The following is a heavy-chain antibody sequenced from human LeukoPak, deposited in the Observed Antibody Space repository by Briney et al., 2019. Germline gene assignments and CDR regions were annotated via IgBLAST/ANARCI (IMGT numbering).Heavy chain of an antibody. Sequence: PSQTLSLTCTVSGGSISSGSYYWSWIRQPPGKGLEWIGYIYYSGSTNYNPSLKSRVTISVDTSKNQFSLKLSSVTAADTAVYYCARAIVVVPAAVPDFDPWGQGTLVTVSS. J-gene: IGHJ5*02. V-gene: IGHV4-61*01. CDR3: ARAIVVVPAAVPDFDP. CDR2: IYYSGST. D-gene: IGHD2-2*01. CDR1: GGSISSGSYY.